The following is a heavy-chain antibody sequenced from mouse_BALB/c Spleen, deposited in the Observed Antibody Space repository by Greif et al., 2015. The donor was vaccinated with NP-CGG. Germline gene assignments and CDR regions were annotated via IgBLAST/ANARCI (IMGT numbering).Heavy chain of an antibody. CDR2: INPSNGRT. CDR1: GYTFTSYW. V-gene: IGHV1S81*02. Sequence: VQLQQSGAELVKPGASVKLSCKASGYTFTSYWMHWVKQRPGQGLEWIGEINPSNGRTNYNEKFKGKATLTVDKSSSTAYMQLSSLTSEDSAVYYCARTTATAFFDYWGQGTTLTVSS. J-gene: IGHJ2*01. CDR3: ARTTATAFFDY. D-gene: IGHD1-2*01.